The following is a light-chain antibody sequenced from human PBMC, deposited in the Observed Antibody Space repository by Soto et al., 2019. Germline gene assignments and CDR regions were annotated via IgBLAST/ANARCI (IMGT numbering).Light chain of an antibody. Sequence: VSXGERATLSCRASQSVSSNLAWYQQKCGQAPRLLIYGASTRATGTPARFSGNGSGTEFTLSISSLQSEDFAIYYCQQYNNWPPYTFGQGTKLEIK. CDR1: QSVSSN. CDR3: QQYNNWPPYT. CDR2: GAS. V-gene: IGKV3-15*01. J-gene: IGKJ2*01.